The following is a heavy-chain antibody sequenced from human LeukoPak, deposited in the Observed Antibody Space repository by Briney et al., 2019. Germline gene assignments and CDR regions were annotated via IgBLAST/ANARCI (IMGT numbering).Heavy chain of an antibody. V-gene: IGHV3-64*01. CDR1: GFTFSSYA. J-gene: IGHJ3*02. Sequence: GGSLRLSCAASGFTFSSYAMHWVRQAPGKGLEYVSAISSNGDSTYSASCVKGRFIISSDNSKNMLYLHMGSLRPEDMAMYYCARPGRDGYNYDAFDIWGQGTMVTVSS. CDR2: ISSNGDST. CDR3: ARPGRDGYNYDAFDI. D-gene: IGHD5-24*01.